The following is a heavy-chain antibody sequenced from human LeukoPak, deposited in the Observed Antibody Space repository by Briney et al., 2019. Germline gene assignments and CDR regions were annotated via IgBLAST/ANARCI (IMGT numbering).Heavy chain of an antibody. CDR1: GASISSSSYY. Sequence: SATHSLTRTVSGASISSSSYYWAWIRQPPGKGLAWIGSIYYSGSTYYNPSLKSRVTISVDTSKNQFSLKLRSVTAADTAVYYCARVQSRLNWFDPWGQGTLVTVSS. CDR3: ARVQSRLNWFDP. J-gene: IGHJ5*02. CDR2: IYYSGST. V-gene: IGHV4-39*07.